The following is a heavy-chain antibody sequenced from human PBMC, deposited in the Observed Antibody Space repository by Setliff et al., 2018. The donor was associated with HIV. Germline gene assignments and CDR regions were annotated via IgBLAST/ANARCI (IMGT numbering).Heavy chain of an antibody. J-gene: IGHJ3*02. D-gene: IGHD2-8*01. Sequence: ASVKVSCKASGYTFTGYYIHWVRQAPGQGLGWMGRIIPNSGGTNYAQKFQGRVTMTRDTSISTAYMELSRLRSDDTAVYYCASKVYCTNGVCLDAFDIWGQGTKVTVSS. V-gene: IGHV1-2*06. CDR3: ASKVYCTNGVCLDAFDI. CDR2: IIPNSGGT. CDR1: GYTFTGYY.